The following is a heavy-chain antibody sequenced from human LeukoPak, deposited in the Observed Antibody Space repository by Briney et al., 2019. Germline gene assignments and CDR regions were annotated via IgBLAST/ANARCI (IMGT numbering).Heavy chain of an antibody. CDR3: AREVAVAGIDLDY. D-gene: IGHD6-19*01. CDR1: GFTFSDYY. Sequence: PGGSLRLSCAASGFTFSDYYIGWIRQAPGKGLECISYISSSASGSATYYADSVKGRFTISRDNAKNSLYLQMNSLRAEDTAVYYCAREVAVAGIDLDYWGQGTLVTVSS. J-gene: IGHJ4*02. V-gene: IGHV3-11*04. CDR2: ISSSASGSAT.